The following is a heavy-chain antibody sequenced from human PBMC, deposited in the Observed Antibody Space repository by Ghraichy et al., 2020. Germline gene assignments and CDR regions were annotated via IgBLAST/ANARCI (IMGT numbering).Heavy chain of an antibody. V-gene: IGHV3-7*01. CDR1: GFTFSSYW. CDR3: ARDQFSSSWTYYYYYYMDV. J-gene: IGHJ6*03. Sequence: GESLNISCAASGFTFSSYWMSWVRQAPGKGLEWVANIKQDGSEKYYVDSVKGRFTISRDNAKNSLYLQMNSLRAEDTAVYYCARDQFSSSWTYYYYYYMDVWGKGTTVTVSS. CDR2: IKQDGSEK. D-gene: IGHD6-13*01.